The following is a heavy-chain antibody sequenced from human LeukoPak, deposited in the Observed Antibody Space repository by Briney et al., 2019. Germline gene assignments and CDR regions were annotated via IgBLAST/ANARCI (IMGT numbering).Heavy chain of an antibody. CDR2: ISYDRSNK. CDR1: GFTFSSYA. Sequence: GGSLRLSCAASGFTFSSYAMHWVRQAPGKGLEWVAVISYDRSNKYYADSVKGRFTISRDNSKNTLYLQMNSLRAEDTAVYYCAKDRILGDYEVGDFDYWGQGXLVTVSS. CDR3: AKDRILGDYEVGDFDY. J-gene: IGHJ4*02. V-gene: IGHV3-30-3*01. D-gene: IGHD4-17*01.